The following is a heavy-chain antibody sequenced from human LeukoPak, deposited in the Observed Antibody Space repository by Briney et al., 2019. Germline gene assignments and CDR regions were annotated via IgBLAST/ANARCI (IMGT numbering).Heavy chain of an antibody. CDR3: ARVCASCYDSSGYYFPY. CDR1: GGTFSSYA. Sequence: SVKVSCKASGGTFSSYAISWVRQAPGQGLEWMGGIIPIFGTANYAQKFQGRVTITADESTSTAYMELSSLRSEDTAVYYCARVCASCYDSSGYYFPYWGQGTLVTVSS. D-gene: IGHD3-22*01. J-gene: IGHJ4*02. V-gene: IGHV1-69*01. CDR2: IIPIFGTA.